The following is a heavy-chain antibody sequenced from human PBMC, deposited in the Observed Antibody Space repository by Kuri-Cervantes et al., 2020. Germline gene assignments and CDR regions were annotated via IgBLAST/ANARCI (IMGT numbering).Heavy chain of an antibody. CDR3: AREQYYYGSGSYLPTSYYYYYMDV. J-gene: IGHJ6*03. D-gene: IGHD3-10*01. Sequence: SETLSLTCAVYGGSFSGYYWSWIRQPPGKGLEWIGEINHSGSTYYNPSLKSRVTISVDTSKNQLSLKLSSVTAADTAVYYCAREQYYYGSGSYLPTSYYYYYMDVWGKGTTVTVSS. CDR1: GGSFSGYY. V-gene: IGHV4-34*01. CDR2: INHSGST.